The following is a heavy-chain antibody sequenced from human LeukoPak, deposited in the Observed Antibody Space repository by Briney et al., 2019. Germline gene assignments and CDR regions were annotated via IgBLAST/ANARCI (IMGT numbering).Heavy chain of an antibody. CDR3: AREPPNYDFWSGYSYYFDY. D-gene: IGHD3-3*01. CDR2: IKQDGSEK. V-gene: IGHV3-7*01. J-gene: IGHJ4*02. CDR1: GFTFSSYW. Sequence: PGGSLRLSRAASGFTFSSYWMSWVRQAPGKGLEWVANIKQDGSEKYYVDSVKGRFTISRDNAKNSLYLQMNSLRAEDTAVYYCAREPPNYDFWSGYSYYFDYWGQGTLVTVSS.